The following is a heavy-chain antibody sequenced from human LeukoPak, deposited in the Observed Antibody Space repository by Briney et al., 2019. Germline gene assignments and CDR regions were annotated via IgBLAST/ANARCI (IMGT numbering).Heavy chain of an antibody. V-gene: IGHV3-53*01. CDR1: GLTVSSNY. D-gene: IGHD6-13*01. CDR2: IHTNGNT. J-gene: IGHJ5*02. CDR3: ASSRTAASSNWFDP. Sequence: GGSLRLSCAASGLTVSSNYMTWVRQAPGKGLEWVSIIHTNGNTYYADSVKGRFTISRDNSKNTLYLQMNSLRTEDTTVYYCASSRTAASSNWFDPWGQGTLVTVSS.